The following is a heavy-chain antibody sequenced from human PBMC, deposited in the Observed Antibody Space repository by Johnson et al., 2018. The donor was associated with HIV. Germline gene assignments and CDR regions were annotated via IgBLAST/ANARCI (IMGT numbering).Heavy chain of an antibody. V-gene: IGHV3-30*02. CDR1: GFTFSSHG. Sequence: QVQLVESGGGVVQPGGSLRLSCAASGFTFSSHGMHWVRQAPGKGLEWVANIKQDGSEKYYADSVKGRFTISRDNSKNTLYLQMSSLRAEDTAVYYCAKSSSATYYGDAFDMWGQGTMVTVSS. CDR2: IKQDGSEK. D-gene: IGHD3-10*01. J-gene: IGHJ3*02. CDR3: AKSSSATYYGDAFDM.